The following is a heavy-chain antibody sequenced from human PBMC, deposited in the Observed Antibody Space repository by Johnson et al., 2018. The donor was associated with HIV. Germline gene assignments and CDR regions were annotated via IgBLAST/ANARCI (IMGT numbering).Heavy chain of an antibody. Sequence: EVQLVESGGGLVQPGGSLRLSCAASGFTLSDHYMDWVRQAAGKGLEWVGRTKNKANSYTTEYAASVKGRFTISRDDSKNSLYLQMNSLKTEDTAVYYCALSYSLDAFDMWGQGTMVTVAS. CDR1: GFTLSDHY. CDR2: TKNKANSYTT. J-gene: IGHJ3*02. V-gene: IGHV3-72*01. D-gene: IGHD2-21*01. CDR3: ALSYSLDAFDM.